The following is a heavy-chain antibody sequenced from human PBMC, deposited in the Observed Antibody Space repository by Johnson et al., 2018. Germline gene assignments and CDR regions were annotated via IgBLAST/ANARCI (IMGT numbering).Heavy chain of an antibody. J-gene: IGHJ1*01. Sequence: VQLVQSGGGVVQPGRSLRLSCAASGFTFSSYAMSWVRQAPGKGLEWVSAISGSGGGTYYADSVKGRFTISRDNSKNTLNLQMNSLRAEDTAVYYCAKDRVATITLTFFQHWGQGTLVTVSS. D-gene: IGHD5-12*01. CDR1: GFTFSSYA. CDR2: ISGSGGGT. V-gene: IGHV3-23*04. CDR3: AKDRVATITLTFFQH.